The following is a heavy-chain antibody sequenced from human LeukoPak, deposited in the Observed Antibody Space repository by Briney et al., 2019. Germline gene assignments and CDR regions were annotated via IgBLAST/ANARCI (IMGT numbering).Heavy chain of an antibody. J-gene: IGHJ4*02. D-gene: IGHD5-24*01. CDR1: GGSISSYY. Sequence: KPSEALSLTCSVSGGSISSYYWSWIRQPPGKGLEWIGYIYYRGGTNYNPPLKSRVTISVDTSKKQLSLKVTSVTAADTAVYYCARHAMATANQHVDHRGQGTLVTVSS. CDR2: IYYRGGT. V-gene: IGHV4-59*08. CDR3: ARHAMATANQHVDH.